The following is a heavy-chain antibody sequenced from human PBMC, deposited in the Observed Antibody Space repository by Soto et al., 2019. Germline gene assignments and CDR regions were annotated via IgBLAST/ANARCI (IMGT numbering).Heavy chain of an antibody. CDR3: ARDGTLYDSRAYYYLY. J-gene: IGHJ4*02. V-gene: IGHV1-69*13. Sequence: SVKVSCKASGGTFSSYTITWLRQAAGQGLEWMGGITPMFGTPNYAQKFRGRVTITADESTSTAYMELSSLRSEDTAMYFCARDGTLYDSRAYYYLYWGQGTQVTVSS. CDR2: ITPMFGTP. D-gene: IGHD3-22*01. CDR1: GGTFSSYT.